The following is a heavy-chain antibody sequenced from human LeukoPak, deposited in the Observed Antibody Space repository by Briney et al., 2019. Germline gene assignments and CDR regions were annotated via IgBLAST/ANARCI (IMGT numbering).Heavy chain of an antibody. V-gene: IGHV4-34*01. J-gene: IGHJ4*02. Sequence: KPSETLSLTCAVYGGSFSGYYWSWIRQPPGKGLEWIGEINHSGSTNYNPSLKSRVTISVDTSKNQFSLKLSSVTAADTAVYYCARVTTWLPFDYWGQGTLVTVSS. D-gene: IGHD5-24*01. CDR3: ARVTTWLPFDY. CDR1: GGSFSGYY. CDR2: INHSGST.